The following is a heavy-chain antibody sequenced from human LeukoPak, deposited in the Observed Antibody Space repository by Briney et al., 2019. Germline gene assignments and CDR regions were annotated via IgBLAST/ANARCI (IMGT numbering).Heavy chain of an antibody. CDR2: IYPGDSDT. Sequence: NRGESLKISCKGSGYSFSSYWIGWVRQVPGKGLEWMGIIYPGDSDTKYGPSLQGQATISADKSIDTAYLQWSSLKASDTGMYCARLWGGTEPADDAFDIWGQGTWVTVSS. J-gene: IGHJ3*02. V-gene: IGHV5-51*01. CDR1: GYSFSSYW. D-gene: IGHD1-14*01. CDR3: ARLWGGTEPADDAFDI.